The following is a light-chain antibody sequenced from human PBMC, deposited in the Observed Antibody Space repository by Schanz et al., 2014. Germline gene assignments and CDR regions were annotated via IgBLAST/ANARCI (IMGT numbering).Light chain of an antibody. CDR3: QQYGRSPWT. Sequence: EIVLTQSPGTLSLSPGERATLSCRASQSVSSNYLAWYQQKPGQAPRPLIHGASSRAAGIPDRFSGSGSGTDFTLIISRLEPEDFAVYCCQQYGRSPWTFGQGTKVEIK. CDR2: GAS. J-gene: IGKJ1*01. V-gene: IGKV3-20*01. CDR1: QSVSSNY.